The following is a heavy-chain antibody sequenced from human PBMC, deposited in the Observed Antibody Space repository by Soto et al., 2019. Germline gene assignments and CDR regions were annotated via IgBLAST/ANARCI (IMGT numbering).Heavy chain of an antibody. D-gene: IGHD6-13*01. CDR1: GYSFTSYW. Sequence: GESLKISCKGAGYSFTSYWISWVRQMPGKGLEWMGRIDPSDSYTNYSPSFQGHVTISADKSISTAYLQWSSLKASDTAMYYCARHPPGYSSREFDYWGQGTLVTVSS. CDR2: IDPSDSYT. J-gene: IGHJ4*02. V-gene: IGHV5-10-1*01. CDR3: ARHPPGYSSREFDY.